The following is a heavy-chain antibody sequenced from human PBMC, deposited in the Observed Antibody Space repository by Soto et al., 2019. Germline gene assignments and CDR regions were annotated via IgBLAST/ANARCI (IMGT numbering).Heavy chain of an antibody. CDR1: GYNFTNYG. Sequence: QVQLVQSGAEVKKPGASVKVSCKASGYNFTNYGINWLRQAPGQGLEWMGWISAYNGNTEYAQNLQGRVTMTTDTSTTTAYMELRSLRSDDTAVFYCTRAAREFSGSCSFHWGKGTLVTVAS. J-gene: IGHJ1*01. CDR2: ISAYNGNT. V-gene: IGHV1-18*01. D-gene: IGHD1-26*01. CDR3: TRAAREFSGSCSFH.